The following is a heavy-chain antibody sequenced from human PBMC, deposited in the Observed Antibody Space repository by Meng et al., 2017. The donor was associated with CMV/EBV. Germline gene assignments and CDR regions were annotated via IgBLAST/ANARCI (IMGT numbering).Heavy chain of an antibody. CDR2: IYYSRST. J-gene: IGHJ5*02. D-gene: IGHD2-2*01. Sequence: GSLRLSCTVSGGSISSYYWSWIRQPPGKGLEWIGYIYYSRSTNYNPSLKSRVTISVDTSKNQFSLKLSSVTAADTAVYYCARAVVVVPAATGWFDPWGQGTLVTVSS. CDR3: ARAVVVVPAATGWFDP. CDR1: GGSISSYY. V-gene: IGHV4-59*01.